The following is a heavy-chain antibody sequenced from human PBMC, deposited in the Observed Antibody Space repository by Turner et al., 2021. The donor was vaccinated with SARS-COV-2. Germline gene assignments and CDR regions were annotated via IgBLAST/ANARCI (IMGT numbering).Heavy chain of an antibody. Sequence: EEQLVESGGGLVKLGGSLSLSCSASEFTFVSYIMNWVRQAPGKGLEWVSSISSSSSYIYYADSVKGRFTISRNNAKDSLYLQMNSLRAEDTAVYYCARGSSGEDFYYYGMGVWGQGTTVTVSS. J-gene: IGHJ6*02. D-gene: IGHD1-1*01. CDR2: ISSSSSYI. CDR3: ARGSSGEDFYYYGMGV. CDR1: EFTFVSYI. V-gene: IGHV3-21*01.